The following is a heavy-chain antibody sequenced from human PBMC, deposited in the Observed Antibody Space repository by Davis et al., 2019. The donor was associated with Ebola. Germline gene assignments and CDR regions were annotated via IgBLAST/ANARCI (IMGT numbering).Heavy chain of an antibody. CDR3: ARGSDSSSLDY. Sequence: GESLQISCAASGFTFSSYWMTWVRQAPHKGLEWVANIKQDASEKYYVDSVKGRFTISRDTAKNSLYLQMNSLRVEDTAVFYCARGSDSSSLDYWGQGTLVTVSS. CDR2: IKQDASEK. V-gene: IGHV3-7*01. J-gene: IGHJ4*02. CDR1: GFTFSSYW. D-gene: IGHD6-6*01.